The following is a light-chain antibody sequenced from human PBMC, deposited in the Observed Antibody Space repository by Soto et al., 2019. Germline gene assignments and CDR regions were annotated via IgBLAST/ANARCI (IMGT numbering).Light chain of an antibody. CDR2: GAS. CDR1: QSVTSTY. J-gene: IGKJ5*01. Sequence: EIVLTQSPGTLSLSPGERATLSCRASQSVTSTYLAWYQQKPGQAPRLLIYGASSRAIGIPDLFSGSVSGSDFILTINRLEPEDSAVYYCQQYGSSHTFGQGTRLEIK. V-gene: IGKV3-20*01. CDR3: QQYGSSHT.